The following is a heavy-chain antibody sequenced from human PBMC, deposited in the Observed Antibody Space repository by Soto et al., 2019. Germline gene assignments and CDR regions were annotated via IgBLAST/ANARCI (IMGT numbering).Heavy chain of an antibody. CDR3: AKDGYVRSGDFHNFDR. V-gene: IGHV3-23*01. D-gene: IGHD3-22*01. Sequence: GGSLRLSCAASGFTFSTYAMSWVRPTPGKGLEWVSSISGSPSSTYYADSVKGRFTISRDNSKKTLFLQMSSLRAEDTAVYYSAKDGYVRSGDFHNFDRWGQGTPVTASS. CDR1: GFTFSTYA. CDR2: ISGSPSST. J-gene: IGHJ4*02.